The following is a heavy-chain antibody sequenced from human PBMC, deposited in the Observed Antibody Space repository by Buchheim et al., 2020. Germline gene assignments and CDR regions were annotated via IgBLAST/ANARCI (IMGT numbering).Heavy chain of an antibody. CDR1: GASINSGGYY. CDR3: ARGSYQTGWRGFSYYSMDV. D-gene: IGHD6-19*01. J-gene: IGHJ6*02. CDR2: IYSGGST. V-gene: IGHV4-39*06. Sequence: HLQGSGPGLVRPSETLSLTCTVSGASINSGGYYWDWVRQPPGKGLEWGGDIYSGGSTYFNPSLKRRVTISFVVAKKQNLLMLPSVTAADTGTYYCARGSYQTGWRGFSYYSMDVWGQGT.